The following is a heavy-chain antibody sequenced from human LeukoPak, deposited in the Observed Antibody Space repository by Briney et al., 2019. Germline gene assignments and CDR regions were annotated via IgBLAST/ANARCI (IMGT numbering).Heavy chain of an antibody. CDR3: ARDLSPELPVDY. CDR2: ISAYNGNT. D-gene: IGHD1-26*01. CDR1: GYTFTSYG. J-gene: IGHJ4*02. V-gene: IGHV1-18*01. Sequence: ASVKVSCKASGYTFTSYGISWVRQAPGQGLEWMGWISAYNGNTNYAQKLQGRVTMTTDTSTSTAYMELRSLRSEDTAVYYCARDLSPELPVDYWGQGTLVTVSS.